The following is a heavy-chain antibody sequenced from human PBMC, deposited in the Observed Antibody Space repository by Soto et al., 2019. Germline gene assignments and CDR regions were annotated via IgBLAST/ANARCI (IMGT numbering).Heavy chain of an antibody. CDR1: GFTFSSYA. D-gene: IGHD3-10*01. J-gene: IGHJ5*02. CDR3: AKLRWGSDNWFDP. Sequence: EVQLLESGGGLVQPGGSLRLSCAASGFTFSSYAMSWVLQTPGKGLEWVSAISGSGDSTYYADSVKGRFTISRDNSKNTLYLQMNSLTDEDTAVYYCAKLRWGSDNWFDPWGQGTMVTVSS. V-gene: IGHV3-23*01. CDR2: ISGSGDST.